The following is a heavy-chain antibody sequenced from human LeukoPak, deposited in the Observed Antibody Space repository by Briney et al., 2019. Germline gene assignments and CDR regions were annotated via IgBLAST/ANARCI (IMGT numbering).Heavy chain of an antibody. CDR2: ISWNGARI. CDR3: VAASEDVRGWYPMDY. Sequence: GGSLRLSCAASGFTFAEYTMHWVRQAPGKGLEWVSLISWNGARIHYGDSVKGRFTISRDNSKNSLYLQMNSLRTEDTALYYLVAASEDVRGWYPMDYWGQGTLVTVSS. J-gene: IGHJ4*02. D-gene: IGHD6-19*01. V-gene: IGHV3-43*01. CDR1: GFTFAEYT.